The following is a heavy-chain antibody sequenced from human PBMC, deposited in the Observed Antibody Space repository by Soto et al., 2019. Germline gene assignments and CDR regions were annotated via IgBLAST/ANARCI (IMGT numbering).Heavy chain of an antibody. CDR2: IDPSDSYT. D-gene: IGHD2-21*02. J-gene: IGHJ5*02. CDR3: GRHIPYCGRDCYHR. Sequence: GESLKTSCKGSGYSFTSYWLSWVRQMLGKGLEWMGRIDPSDSYTNYSPSFQGHDTISADKSISTAYLQWSSLKASDTAMYYCGRHIPYCGRDCYHRWGQGTLVTVSS. CDR1: GYSFTSYW. V-gene: IGHV5-10-1*01.